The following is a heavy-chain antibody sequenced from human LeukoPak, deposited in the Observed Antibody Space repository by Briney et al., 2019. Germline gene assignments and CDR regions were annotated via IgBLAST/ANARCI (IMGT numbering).Heavy chain of an antibody. CDR2: INPSGGST. J-gene: IGHJ4*02. V-gene: IGHV1-46*01. CDR1: GYTFTSYY. Sequence: ASVKVSCKASGYTFTSYYMHWVRQAPGQGLEWMGIINPSGGSTSYAQKFRGRVTMTRDMSTSTVYMELSSLRSEDTAVYYCARARIQLPHWGYYNLDYWGQGTLVTVSS. CDR3: ARARIQLPHWGYYNLDY. D-gene: IGHD5-18*01.